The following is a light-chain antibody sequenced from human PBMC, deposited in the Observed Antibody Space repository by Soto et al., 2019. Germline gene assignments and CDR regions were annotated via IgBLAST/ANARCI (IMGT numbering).Light chain of an antibody. V-gene: IGKV3-20*01. CDR3: QQYDDSARYK. J-gene: IGKJ2*01. CDR1: QSINTRY. CDR2: ATS. Sequence: EIVLTQSPGTLSLSPGERATLSCRASQSINTRYSAWYQQKPGQPPRLLIYATSSRAPGIPDRFSGSGSGTDFTLTISTLEPEDFAVYYCQQYDDSARYKFGQGTNLDIK.